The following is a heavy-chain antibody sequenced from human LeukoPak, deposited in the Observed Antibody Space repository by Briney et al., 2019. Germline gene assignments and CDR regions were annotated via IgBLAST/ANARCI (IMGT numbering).Heavy chain of an antibody. CDR1: GFTFDGYG. D-gene: IGHD3-10*01. J-gene: IGHJ4*02. CDR3: ARDKEEGIPLWFGELFS. V-gene: IGHV3-20*04. Sequence: GGSLRLSCAASGFTFDGYGMSWVRQAPGKGLEWVSAINWNGGSTGYADSVKGRFTISRDNAKNSLYLQMNSLRAEDTALYYGARDKEEGIPLWFGELFSWGQGTLVTVSS. CDR2: INWNGGST.